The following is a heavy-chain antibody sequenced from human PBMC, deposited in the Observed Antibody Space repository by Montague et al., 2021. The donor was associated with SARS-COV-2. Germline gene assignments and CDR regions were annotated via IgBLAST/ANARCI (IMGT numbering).Heavy chain of an antibody. J-gene: IGHJ3*01. D-gene: IGHD3-3*01. CDR3: ARGGTYRFWLFDV. CDR1: GGSISSGSYY. CDR2: IYTSGST. V-gene: IGHV4-61*02. Sequence: TLSLTCTVSGGSISSGSYYWSWLRQPAGKGLEWIGRIYTSGSTNYYPSLKSRVTISVDTSKNQFSMKLSSVTAADTAVYYCARGGTYRFWLFDVWGQGTMVTVSS.